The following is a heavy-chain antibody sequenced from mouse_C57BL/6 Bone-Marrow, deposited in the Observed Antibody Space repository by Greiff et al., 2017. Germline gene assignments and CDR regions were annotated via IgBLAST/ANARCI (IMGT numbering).Heavy chain of an antibody. D-gene: IGHD2-3*01. CDR3: ARGDGYRPFAY. CDR1: GYTFTSYW. Sequence: QVQLQQPGAELVKPGASVKLSCKASGYTFTSYWMQWVKQRPGQGLEWIVEIDPSDSYTNYNQKFKGKATLTVDTSSSTAYMQLSSLTSEDSAVYYCARGDGYRPFAYWGQGTLVTVSA. J-gene: IGHJ3*01. CDR2: IDPSDSYT. V-gene: IGHV1-50*01.